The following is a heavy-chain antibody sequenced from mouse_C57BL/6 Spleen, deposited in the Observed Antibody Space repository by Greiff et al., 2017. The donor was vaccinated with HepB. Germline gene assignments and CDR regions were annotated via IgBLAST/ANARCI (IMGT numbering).Heavy chain of an antibody. CDR2: ILPGSGST. J-gene: IGHJ1*03. D-gene: IGHD1-1*01. CDR1: GYTFTGYW. CDR3: ARVGTTVAITRWYFDV. Sequence: QVQLQQSGAELMKPGASVKLSCKATGYTFTGYWIEWVKQRPGHGLEWIGEILPGSGSTNYNEKFKGKATFTADTSSNTAYMQLSSLTTEDSAIYFFARVGTTVAITRWYFDVWGKGTPVTVSS. V-gene: IGHV1-9*01.